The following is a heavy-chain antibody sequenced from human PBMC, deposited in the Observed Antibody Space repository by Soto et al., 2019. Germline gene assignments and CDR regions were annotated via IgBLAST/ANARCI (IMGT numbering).Heavy chain of an antibody. J-gene: IGHJ4*02. CDR3: ASLGGYRYYFDY. CDR1: GDSINTDYY. D-gene: IGHD2-15*01. Sequence: SETLSLTCAVSGDSINTDYYWSWIHQPPGKGLEWIGHIYYTGGTFYSPSLTGRVTISVDRPRNQFSLNLTSVTAADTAVYYCASLGGYRYYFDYWGQGILVTVSS. V-gene: IGHV4-30-4*01. CDR2: IYYTGGT.